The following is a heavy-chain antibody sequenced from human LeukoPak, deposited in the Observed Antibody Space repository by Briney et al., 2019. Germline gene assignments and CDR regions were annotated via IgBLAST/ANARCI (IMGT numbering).Heavy chain of an antibody. CDR3: ARDWSFALDY. Sequence: PGGSLRLSCAASGFTFSSYAMSWVRQAPGKGLEWVSAISGSGGSTYYADSVKGRFTTSRDNAKNSLYLQMNSLRAEDTAVYYCARDWSFALDYWGQGTLVTVSS. J-gene: IGHJ4*02. CDR2: ISGSGGST. D-gene: IGHD1-26*01. V-gene: IGHV3-23*01. CDR1: GFTFSSYA.